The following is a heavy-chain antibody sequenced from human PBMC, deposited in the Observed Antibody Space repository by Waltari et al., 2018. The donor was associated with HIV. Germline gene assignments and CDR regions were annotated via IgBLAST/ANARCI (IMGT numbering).Heavy chain of an antibody. Sequence: QVQLQESGPGLVKPSQTLSLTCTVSGGSISSGGYYWSWIRQHPGKGLEWIGYIYYSGSTYYNPPLKIRVTISVDTSKNQFSLKLSSVTAADTAVYYCARGQLAYCGGDCYSTRALPIDYWGQGTLVTVSS. J-gene: IGHJ4*02. CDR3: ARGQLAYCGGDCYSTRALPIDY. V-gene: IGHV4-31*03. CDR1: GGSISSGGYY. D-gene: IGHD2-21*02. CDR2: IYYSGST.